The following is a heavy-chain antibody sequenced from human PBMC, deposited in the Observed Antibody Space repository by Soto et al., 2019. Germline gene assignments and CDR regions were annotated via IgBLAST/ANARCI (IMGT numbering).Heavy chain of an antibody. J-gene: IGHJ5*01. CDR1: GGSISSRPYN. Sequence: SETLSLTCTVSGGSISSRPYNWGWIRQPPKKGLEWIGTISYSATTYYNPSLKSRVTMSVDTSQNQFSLKLSSVTATDTAVYYCARHPTGYPNWFDSWGQGTLVTVSS. D-gene: IGHD3-9*01. V-gene: IGHV4-39*01. CDR2: ISYSATT. CDR3: ARHPTGYPNWFDS.